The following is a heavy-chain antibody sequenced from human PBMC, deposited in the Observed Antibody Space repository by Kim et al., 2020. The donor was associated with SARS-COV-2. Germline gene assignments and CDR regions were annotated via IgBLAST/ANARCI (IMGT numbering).Heavy chain of an antibody. J-gene: IGHJ4*02. D-gene: IGHD2-15*01. CDR2: TWNDGSKK. Sequence: GGSLRLSCETSGFTFSDYGMHWVRQAPGMGLEWVAVTWNDGSKKFYADSVKGRFTISRDNSKNTLYLEMNSLRAEDTAVYYCASPLYCSGGSCYLWGQGTLVTVSS. CDR1: GFTFSDYG. CDR3: ASPLYCSGGSCYL. V-gene: IGHV3-33*01.